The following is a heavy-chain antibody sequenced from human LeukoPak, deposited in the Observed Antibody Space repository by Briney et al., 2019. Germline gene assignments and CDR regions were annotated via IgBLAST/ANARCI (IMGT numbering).Heavy chain of an antibody. J-gene: IGHJ4*02. CDR3: AKDLGREPYFDY. Sequence: ASVKVSCKASGYTFTSYYVHWVRQAPGQGLEWMGIINPSGGSTSYAQKFQGRVTMTRDTSTSTVYMELSSLRSEDTAVYYCAKDLGREPYFDYWGQGTLVTVSS. D-gene: IGHD1-26*01. V-gene: IGHV1-46*01. CDR1: GYTFTSYY. CDR2: INPSGGST.